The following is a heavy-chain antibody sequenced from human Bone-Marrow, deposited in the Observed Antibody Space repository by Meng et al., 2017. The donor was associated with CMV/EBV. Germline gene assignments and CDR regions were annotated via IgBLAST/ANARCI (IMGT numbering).Heavy chain of an antibody. J-gene: IGHJ4*02. CDR3: ARVQRFLEWSASHYYFDY. CDR1: GFTFIKYA. D-gene: IGHD3-3*01. Sequence: GESLKISCAASGFTFIKYAMSWVRQAPGKGLEWVSVIYSGGSTYYADSVKGRFTISRDNSKNTLYLQMNSLRAEDTAVYYCARVQRFLEWSASHYYFDYWGQGTLVTVSS. V-gene: IGHV3-53*01. CDR2: IYSGGST.